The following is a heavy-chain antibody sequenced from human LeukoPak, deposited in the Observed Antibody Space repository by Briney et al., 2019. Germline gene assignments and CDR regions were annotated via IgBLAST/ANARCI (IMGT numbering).Heavy chain of an antibody. D-gene: IGHD4-17*01. Sequence: GGSLRLSCAASGFTFSTYVMYWVRRAPGKGLEWVAVISYDGSNKYYADSVKGRFTISRDNSKNTLYLQMNSLRAEDTAVYYCARDWSNYGDFDYWGQGTLVTVSS. V-gene: IGHV3-30-3*01. J-gene: IGHJ4*02. CDR1: GFTFSTYV. CDR3: ARDWSNYGDFDY. CDR2: ISYDGSNK.